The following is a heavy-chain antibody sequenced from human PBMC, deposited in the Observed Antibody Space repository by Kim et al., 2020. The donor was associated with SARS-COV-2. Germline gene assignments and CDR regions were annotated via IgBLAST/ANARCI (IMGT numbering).Heavy chain of an antibody. D-gene: IGHD1-1*01. CDR1: GGSFSGYY. V-gene: IGHV4-34*01. CDR3: ARYLAYPNGGYFDY. Sequence: SETLSLTCAVYGGSFSGYYWSWIRQPPGKGLEWIGEINHSGSTNYNPSLKSRVTISVDTSKNQFSLKLSSVTAADTAVYYCARYLAYPNGGYFDYWGQGTLVTVSS. J-gene: IGHJ4*02. CDR2: INHSGST.